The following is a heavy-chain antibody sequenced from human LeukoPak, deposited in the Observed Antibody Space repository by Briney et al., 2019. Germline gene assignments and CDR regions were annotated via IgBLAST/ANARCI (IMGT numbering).Heavy chain of an antibody. CDR1: GYTFSGYW. V-gene: IGHV3-74*01. D-gene: IGHD4-17*01. CDR2: ISRDGSSI. CDR3: GREGATVSTQIDY. Sequence: GGSLRLSCAASGYTFSGYWMQWVRHAPGKGLVWVSRISRDGSSISYADSVKGRFTISRDNAKNTLYLQMNSLRAEDAAVYFCGREGATVSTQIDYWGQGTLATVSS. J-gene: IGHJ4*02.